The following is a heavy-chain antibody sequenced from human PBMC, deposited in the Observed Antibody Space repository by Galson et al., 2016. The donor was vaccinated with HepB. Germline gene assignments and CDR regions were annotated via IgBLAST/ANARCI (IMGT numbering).Heavy chain of an antibody. D-gene: IGHD2-15*01. CDR3: GEGGYCSGGKCYNNWFDP. Sequence: SVKVSCKASGYTFTSYDINWVRQAAGQGLEWMAWMNPNSYNTGYAQNFQGRVTMTVNTSISTAYLELSSLRSEDTAVYYCGEGGYCSGGKCYNNWFDPWGQGTLVTGSS. J-gene: IGHJ5*02. V-gene: IGHV1-8*01. CDR2: MNPNSYNT. CDR1: GYTFTSYD.